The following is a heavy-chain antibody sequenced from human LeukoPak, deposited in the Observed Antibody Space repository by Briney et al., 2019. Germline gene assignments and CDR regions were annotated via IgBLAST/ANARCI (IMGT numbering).Heavy chain of an antibody. D-gene: IGHD6-13*01. CDR1: GGSFSGHY. CDR3: ARGRYVTTRGGAAAGFLDY. V-gene: IGHV4-34*01. CDR2: INHGGST. J-gene: IGHJ4*02. Sequence: SETLSLTCAVSGGSFSGHYWNWIRQPPGKGLEWIGEINHGGSTNYNPSLKSRVTISVDTSQNQFSLGLSSVTAADTAVYYCARGRYVTTRGGAAAGFLDYWGQGTLVTVST.